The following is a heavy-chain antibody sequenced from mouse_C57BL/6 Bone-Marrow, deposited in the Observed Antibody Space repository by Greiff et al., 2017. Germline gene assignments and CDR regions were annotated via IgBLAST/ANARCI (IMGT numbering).Heavy chain of an antibody. D-gene: IGHD1-1*01. CDR2: IYPRSGNT. Sequence: VQLQESGAELARPGASVKLSCKASGYTFTSYGISWVKQRTGQGLEWIGEIYPRSGNTYYNEKFKGKATLTADKSSSTAYMELRSLTSEDSAVDFCARNYGSSYRAWFAYWGQGTLVTVSA. CDR1: GYTFTSYG. CDR3: ARNYGSSYRAWFAY. V-gene: IGHV1-81*01. J-gene: IGHJ3*01.